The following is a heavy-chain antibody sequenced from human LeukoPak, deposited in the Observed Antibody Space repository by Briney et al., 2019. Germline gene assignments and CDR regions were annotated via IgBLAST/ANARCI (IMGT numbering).Heavy chain of an antibody. J-gene: IGHJ4*02. Sequence: PGGSLRLSCSASGLTFSTYAMHWVRQAPGKGLEWVAGISYDGSNKNYADSVKGRFTISRDNSKNTLYLQMISLRAEDTAVYYCARDRGYCSGGSCYASGFDYWGQGTLVTVSS. D-gene: IGHD2-15*01. CDR3: ARDRGYCSGGSCYASGFDY. CDR2: ISYDGSNK. CDR1: GLTFSTYA. V-gene: IGHV3-30-3*01.